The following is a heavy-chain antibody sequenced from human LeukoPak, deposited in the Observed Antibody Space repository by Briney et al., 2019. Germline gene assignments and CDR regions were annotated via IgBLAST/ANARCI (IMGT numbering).Heavy chain of an antibody. D-gene: IGHD3-10*01. Sequence: GRSLRLSCAASGFTFSTYGMHCVRQAPGKGLEWVSYISSSRSNTIYYADSVKGRFTISRDDAKNSLYLQMSSLRVEDTAVYYCARDLYYYGSGNYVPGFPDYWGQGTLVTVSS. J-gene: IGHJ4*02. CDR1: GFTFSTYG. CDR2: ISSSRSNTI. V-gene: IGHV3-48*04. CDR3: ARDLYYYGSGNYVPGFPDY.